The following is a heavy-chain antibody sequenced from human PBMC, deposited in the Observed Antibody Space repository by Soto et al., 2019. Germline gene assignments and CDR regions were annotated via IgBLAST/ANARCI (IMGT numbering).Heavy chain of an antibody. D-gene: IGHD6-13*01. J-gene: IGHJ5*02. Sequence: PGGSVRVSCAASGFTFRSFTMNWVRQAPGKGLEWVSTISSNSAYIYYTDALRGRFTISRDNAKNSLHLQMNSLRAEDTAVYYCTRDASRDSSARGWFDPWGPGTLVTVSS. CDR1: GFTFRSFT. CDR3: TRDASRDSSARGWFDP. CDR2: ISSNSAYI. V-gene: IGHV3-21*01.